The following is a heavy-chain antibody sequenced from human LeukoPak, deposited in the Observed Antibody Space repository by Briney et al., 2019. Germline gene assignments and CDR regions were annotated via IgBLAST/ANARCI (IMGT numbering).Heavy chain of an antibody. CDR3: ARGAMVADFDY. CDR2: IIPIFGTA. V-gene: IGHV1-69*05. Sequence: SVKVSCKASGGTFSSYATRWVRQAPGQGLEWMGRIIPIFGTANYAQKLQGRVTITTDESTSTAYMELSSLRSEDTAVYYCARGAMVADFDYWGQGTLVTVSS. J-gene: IGHJ4*02. CDR1: GGTFSSYA. D-gene: IGHD4/OR15-4a*01.